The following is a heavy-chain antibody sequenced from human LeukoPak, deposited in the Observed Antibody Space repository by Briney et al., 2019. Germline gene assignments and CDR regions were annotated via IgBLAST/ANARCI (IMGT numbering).Heavy chain of an antibody. D-gene: IGHD5-24*01. CDR3: AGGTVEMATISY. J-gene: IGHJ4*02. V-gene: IGHV3-21*01. CDR1: GFTFSSYS. Sequence: PGGSLRLSCAASGFTFSSYSMNWVRQAPGKGLEWVSSISSSSSYIYYADSVKGRFTISRDNAKNSLYLQMNSLRAEDTAVYYCAGGTVEMATISYWGQGTLVTVSS. CDR2: ISSSSSYI.